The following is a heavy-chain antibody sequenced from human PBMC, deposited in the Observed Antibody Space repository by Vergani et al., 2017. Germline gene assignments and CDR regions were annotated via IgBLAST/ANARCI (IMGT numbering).Heavy chain of an antibody. V-gene: IGHV3-66*02. D-gene: IGHD6-13*01. CDR3: ARESIAAGDAFDI. CDR1: GFTVSSNY. Sequence: EVQLVESGGGLVQPGGSLRLSCAASGFTVSSNYMSWVRQAPGKGLEGVSVIYSGGSTYYADSVKGRFTISRDNSKNTLYLQMNSLRAEDTAVYYCARESIAAGDAFDIWGQGTMVTVSS. CDR2: IYSGGST. J-gene: IGHJ3*02.